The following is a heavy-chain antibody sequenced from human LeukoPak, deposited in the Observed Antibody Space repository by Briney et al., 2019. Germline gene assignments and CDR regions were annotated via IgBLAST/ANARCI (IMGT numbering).Heavy chain of an antibody. J-gene: IGHJ4*02. CDR2: ISGDGART. Sequence: GGSLRLSCAASGFSFSRYAVTWVRQAPGRGLEWVSVISGDGARTDFRDSVKGRFTISRDNSKQTLHLQMNSLRAEDTAVYYCAKDMGFDYWGQGTLVTVSS. V-gene: IGHV3-23*01. CDR3: AKDMGFDY. CDR1: GFSFSRYA. D-gene: IGHD1-26*01.